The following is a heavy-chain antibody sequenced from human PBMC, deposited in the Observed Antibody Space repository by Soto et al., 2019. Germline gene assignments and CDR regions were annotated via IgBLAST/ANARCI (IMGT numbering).Heavy chain of an antibody. CDR3: AKVGRIAAAGTWFDP. V-gene: IGHV4-59*01. J-gene: IGHJ5*02. D-gene: IGHD6-13*01. CDR2: IYYTGSA. CDR1: GGSISGSY. Sequence: SETLSLTGSVSGGSISGSYWSWIRQPPGKELELVAYIYYTGSAYYNPSLKSRLSMSIDTSKNQFSLKMTSVTDADTAMYYCAKVGRIAAAGTWFDPWGQGTPVTVSS.